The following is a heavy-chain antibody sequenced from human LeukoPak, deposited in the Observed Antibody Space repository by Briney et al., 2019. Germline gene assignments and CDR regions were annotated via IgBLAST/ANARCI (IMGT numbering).Heavy chain of an antibody. V-gene: IGHV3-11*01. Sequence: GGSLRHSCAASGFTFSDYYMSWIRQAPGKGLEWVSYISSSGSTIYYADSVKGRFTISRDNAKNSLYLQMNSLRAEDTAVYYCARESVAAAGTSFDYWGQGTLVTVSS. CDR1: GFTFSDYY. J-gene: IGHJ4*02. D-gene: IGHD6-13*01. CDR3: ARESVAAAGTSFDY. CDR2: ISSSGSTI.